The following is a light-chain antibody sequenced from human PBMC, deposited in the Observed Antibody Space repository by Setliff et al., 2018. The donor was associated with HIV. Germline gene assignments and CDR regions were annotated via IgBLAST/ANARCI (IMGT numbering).Light chain of an antibody. CDR1: SSDVGRYNR. V-gene: IGLV2-18*02. J-gene: IGLJ1*01. Sequence: QSVLTQPPSVSGSPGQSVTISCTGTSSDVGRYNRVSWYQQPPGTAPKLMIYEVTNRPSGVPDRFSGSKSGSTASLTISGLQAEDEGAYYCSSHRSSSYVFGTGTKVTV. CDR2: EVT. CDR3: SSHRSSSYV.